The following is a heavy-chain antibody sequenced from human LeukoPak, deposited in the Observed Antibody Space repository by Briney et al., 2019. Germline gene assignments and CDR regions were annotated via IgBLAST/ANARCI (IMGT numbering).Heavy chain of an antibody. CDR2: INHSGST. V-gene: IGHV4-34*01. CDR1: GGSFSGYY. J-gene: IGHJ4*02. CDR3: ARDGEDWNFDY. D-gene: IGHD3/OR15-3a*01. Sequence: NASETLSLTCAVYGGSFSGYYWSWIRQPPGKGLEWIGEINHSGSTNYNPSLKSRVTISVDTSKNQFSLKLSSVTAADTAVYYCARDGEDWNFDYWGQGTLVTVSS.